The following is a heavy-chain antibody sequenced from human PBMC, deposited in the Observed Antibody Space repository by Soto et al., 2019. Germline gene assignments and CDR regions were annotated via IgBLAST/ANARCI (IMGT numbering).Heavy chain of an antibody. D-gene: IGHD3-22*01. CDR2: IYYSGST. Sequence: SETLSLTCAVSGGSISSGGYSWSWIRQPPGKGLEWIGYIYYSGSTYYNPSLKSRVTISVDTSKNQFSLKLSSVTAADTAVYYCARVKKYWDSSGNWFDPWGQGTLVTVSS. J-gene: IGHJ5*02. V-gene: IGHV4-30-2*05. CDR3: ARVKKYWDSSGNWFDP. CDR1: GGSISSGGYS.